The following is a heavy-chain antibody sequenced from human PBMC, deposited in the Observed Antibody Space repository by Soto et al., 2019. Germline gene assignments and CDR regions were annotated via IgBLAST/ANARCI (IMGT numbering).Heavy chain of an antibody. D-gene: IGHD2-15*01. CDR1: GGSISSGGYC. CDR3: ARVGCSGGSCYKETSPFDY. V-gene: IGHV4-31*03. Sequence: PSETLSLTCTVSGGSISSGGYCWSWIRQHPGKGLEWIGYIYYSGSTYYNPSLKSRVTISVDTSKNQFSLKLSSVTAADTAVYYCARVGCSGGSCYKETSPFDYWGQGTLVTVSS. J-gene: IGHJ4*02. CDR2: IYYSGST.